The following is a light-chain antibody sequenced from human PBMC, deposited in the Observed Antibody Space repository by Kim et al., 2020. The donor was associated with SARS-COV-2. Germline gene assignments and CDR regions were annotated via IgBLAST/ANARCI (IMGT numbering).Light chain of an antibody. CDR2: EDD. Sequence: GKTVTVSCTRSSGSMTDDYVQWYQQRPGGVPTAVIYEDDQRPSGVSDRFSGSIDNSSNSASLTISGLRTEDEADYYCQSYNRDNVLFGGGTKLTVL. CDR3: QSYNRDNVL. J-gene: IGLJ2*01. CDR1: SGSMTDDY. V-gene: IGLV6-57*03.